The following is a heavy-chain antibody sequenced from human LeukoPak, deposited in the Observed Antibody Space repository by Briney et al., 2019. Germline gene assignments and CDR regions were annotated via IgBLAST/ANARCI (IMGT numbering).Heavy chain of an antibody. V-gene: IGHV3-7*01. J-gene: IGHJ4*02. CDR3: ARDPGRRFDY. CDR1: GFTFSSYR. Sequence: GGSLRLSCAASGFTFSSYRMTWVRQAPGKGLEWVASINEDGSEKHYVDSVESRFSISRDNPKSALYLQMNTLSAEDTAVYYCARDPGRRFDYWGQGTLVTVSS. CDR2: INEDGSEK.